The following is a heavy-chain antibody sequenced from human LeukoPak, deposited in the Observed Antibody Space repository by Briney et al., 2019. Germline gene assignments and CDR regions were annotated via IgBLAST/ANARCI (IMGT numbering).Heavy chain of an antibody. CDR1: GYTFTSYY. Sequence: GASVKVSCKASGYTFTSYYMHWLRQAPEQGLGGMGIINPRGGSTSYAQKFQGRVTMTRDTSTSTVYMELSSLRSEDTAVYYCARDFVMISDMYTINDHRCDYWGQGTLVTVSS. D-gene: IGHD3-16*01. V-gene: IGHV1-46*01. CDR2: INPRGGST. CDR3: ARDFVMISDMYTINDHRCDY. J-gene: IGHJ4*02.